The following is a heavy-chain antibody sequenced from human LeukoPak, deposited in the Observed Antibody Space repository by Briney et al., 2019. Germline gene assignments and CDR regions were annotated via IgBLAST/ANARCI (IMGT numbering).Heavy chain of an antibody. Sequence: SETLSLTCAVSGYSISSGYYWGWIRQLPGKGLEWIGNIYHSGNTHYNPSLKSRVTISVDMSNNQFSLKLISVTAADTAEYYCARISYYYDDSGHPGYFDYWGQGTLVTVSS. V-gene: IGHV4-38-2*01. CDR3: ARISYYYDDSGHPGYFDY. CDR1: GYSISSGYY. J-gene: IGHJ4*02. D-gene: IGHD3-22*01. CDR2: IYHSGNT.